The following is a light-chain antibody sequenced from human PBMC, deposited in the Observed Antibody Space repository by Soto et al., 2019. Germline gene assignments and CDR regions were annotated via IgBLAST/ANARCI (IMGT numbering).Light chain of an antibody. V-gene: IGKV3-11*01. Sequence: EIVLTQSPATLYLSPGERATLSCRASQSVSSYLACYQQNPGQAPRLLIYDASNRATGMPARFSGSWSGTDFTITISSLEPEDFAVYYCKQRSNWPPLTFGGGTKVEIK. CDR3: KQRSNWPPLT. CDR2: DAS. J-gene: IGKJ4*01. CDR1: QSVSSY.